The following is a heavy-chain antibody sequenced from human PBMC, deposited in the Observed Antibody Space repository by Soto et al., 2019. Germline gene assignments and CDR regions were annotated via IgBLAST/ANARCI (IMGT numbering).Heavy chain of an antibody. CDR1: GGSISRGDYY. V-gene: IGHV4-30-4*01. D-gene: IGHD6-13*01. CDR2: IYYSGST. Sequence: KPSETLSLTCTVSGGSISRGDYYWSWIRQPPGKGLEWIGYIYYSGSTYYNPSLKSRVTISVDTSKNQFSLKLSSVTAADTAVYYCARGQQGYYYYGMDVWGQGTTVT. J-gene: IGHJ6*02. CDR3: ARGQQGYYYYGMDV.